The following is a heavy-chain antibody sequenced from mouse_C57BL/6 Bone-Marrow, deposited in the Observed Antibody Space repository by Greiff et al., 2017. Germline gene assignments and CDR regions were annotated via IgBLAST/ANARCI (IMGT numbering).Heavy chain of an antibody. V-gene: IGHV1-81*01. CDR2: IYPRSGNT. CDR1: GYTFTSYG. Sequence: QVQLQQSGAELARPGASVKLSCKASGYTFTSYGISWVKQRTGQGLEWIGEIYPRSGNTYYNEKFKGKATLTADKSSSTAYMEVRSLTSEDSAVYFCAILYGNYAMDYWGQGTSVTVSS. D-gene: IGHD2-1*01. CDR3: AILYGNYAMDY. J-gene: IGHJ4*01.